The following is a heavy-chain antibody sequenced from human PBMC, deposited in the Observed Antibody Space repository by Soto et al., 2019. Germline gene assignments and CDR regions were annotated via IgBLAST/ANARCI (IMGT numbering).Heavy chain of an antibody. D-gene: IGHD1-1*01. CDR1: GASISGFY. J-gene: IGHJ5*01. V-gene: IGHV4-4*07. CDR3: VRDGTKSLRDCFHS. Sequence: LYLTCTVSGASISGFYWRWIRKSAGKGLEWIGRIYATGTTDYNPSLKSRVMMSVDTSKKQFSLKLRSVTAADTAVYYCVRDGTKSLRDCFHSCCQGISVTVS. CDR2: IYATGTT.